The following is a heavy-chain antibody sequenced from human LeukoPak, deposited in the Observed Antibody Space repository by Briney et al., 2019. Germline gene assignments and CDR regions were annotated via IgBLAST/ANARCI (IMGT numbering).Heavy chain of an antibody. D-gene: IGHD3-22*01. V-gene: IGHV4-38-2*02. Sequence: PSETLSLTCTVSGYSISSGYYWGWIRQPPGKGLEWIGSIYHSGSTYYNPSPKSRVTISVDTSKNQFSLKLSSVTAADTAVYYCASDSSGYFNYWGQGTLVTVSS. CDR2: IYHSGST. CDR3: ASDSSGYFNY. CDR1: GYSISSGYY. J-gene: IGHJ4*02.